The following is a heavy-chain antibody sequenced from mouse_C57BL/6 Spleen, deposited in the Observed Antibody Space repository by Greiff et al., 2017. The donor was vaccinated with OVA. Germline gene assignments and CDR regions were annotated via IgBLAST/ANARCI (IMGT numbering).Heavy chain of an antibody. J-gene: IGHJ3*01. CDR1: GFTFSDYG. Sequence: EVQLVESGGGLVKPGGSLKLSCAASGFTFSDYGMHWVRQAPETGLEWVAYISSGSSTIYYADTVKGRFTISRDNAKNTLFLLMTSLRSEDTAMYYCARSWSYYGSSYFAYWGQGTLVTVSA. CDR3: ARSWSYYGSSYFAY. D-gene: IGHD1-1*01. V-gene: IGHV5-17*01. CDR2: ISSGSSTI.